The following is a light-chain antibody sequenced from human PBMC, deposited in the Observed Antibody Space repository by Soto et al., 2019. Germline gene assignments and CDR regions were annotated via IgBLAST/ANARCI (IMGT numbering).Light chain of an antibody. CDR2: ATS. V-gene: IGKV3-20*01. CDR1: QTVSSTY. J-gene: IGKJ3*01. Sequence: ESVLTQSPDTLSLSPGESATLSCRASQTVSSTYLTWYQQRPGQAPSLLIYATSTRSTDIPDRFSGSGSGTDFTLSISGLEPEDFAMYYCQLYGSSPVFGPGTKVEIK. CDR3: QLYGSSPV.